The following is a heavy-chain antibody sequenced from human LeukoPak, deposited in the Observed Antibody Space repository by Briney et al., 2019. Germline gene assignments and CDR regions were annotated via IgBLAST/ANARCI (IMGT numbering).Heavy chain of an antibody. Sequence: PGGSLRLSCAASGFTFSSYGMSWVRQTPGKGLEWVGRIKSKTDGGTTDYAAPVKGRITISTDDSTNPLHLQMNSLKTEDTAVYYCTTSLAGAVTAVYPFDNWGQGTLVTVSS. V-gene: IGHV3-15*01. CDR1: GFTFSSYG. CDR2: IKSKTDGGTT. D-gene: IGHD2-21*02. J-gene: IGHJ4*02. CDR3: TTSLAGAVTAVYPFDN.